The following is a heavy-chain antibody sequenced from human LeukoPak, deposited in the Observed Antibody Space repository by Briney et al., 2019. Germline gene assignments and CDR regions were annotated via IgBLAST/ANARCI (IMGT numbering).Heavy chain of an antibody. CDR2: IFYSGST. D-gene: IGHD4-17*01. J-gene: IGHJ3*02. CDR1: GDSISSSTYY. CDR3: ARHGLRGFYDAFDI. Sequence: SETLSLTCTVSGDSISSSTYYWGWIRQPPGKGLEWIGSIFYSGSTYYNPSLKSRVTISVDTSKNQFSLKLSSVTAADTAVYYCARHGLRGFYDAFDIWGQGTMVTVSS. V-gene: IGHV4-39*01.